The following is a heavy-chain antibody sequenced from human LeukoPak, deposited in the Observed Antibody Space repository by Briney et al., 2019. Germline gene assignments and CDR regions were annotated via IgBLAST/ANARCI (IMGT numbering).Heavy chain of an antibody. CDR2: INPTGGST. J-gene: IGHJ4*02. D-gene: IGHD1-26*01. CDR3: ARGGSGSYYDY. CDR1: GYTFTSYY. V-gene: IGHV1-46*01. Sequence: ASVKVSCKASGYTFTSYYMHWVRQAPGQGLEWMGLINPTGGSTGYAQKFQGRVTMTRDMSTSTDYMELSSLRSEDTAVYYCARGGSGSYYDYWGQGTLVTVSS.